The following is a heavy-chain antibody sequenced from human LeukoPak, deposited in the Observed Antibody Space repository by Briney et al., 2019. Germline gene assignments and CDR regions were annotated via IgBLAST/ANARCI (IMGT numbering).Heavy chain of an antibody. Sequence: GGSLRLSCAASGFTLSSYGMHWVRQAPGKGLEWVAFIRYDGSNKYYADSVKGRFTISRDNSKNTLYLQMNSLRAEDTAVYYCAKAGYCSGGSCYPDAFDIWGQGTMVTVSS. CDR2: IRYDGSNK. V-gene: IGHV3-30*02. CDR3: AKAGYCSGGSCYPDAFDI. J-gene: IGHJ3*02. D-gene: IGHD2-15*01. CDR1: GFTLSSYG.